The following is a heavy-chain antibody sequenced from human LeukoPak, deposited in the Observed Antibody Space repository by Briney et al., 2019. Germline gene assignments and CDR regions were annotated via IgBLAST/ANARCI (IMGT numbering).Heavy chain of an antibody. J-gene: IGHJ2*01. V-gene: IGHV4-59*01. CDR1: GGSISSYY. Sequence: SETLSLTCTVSGGSISSYYWSWIRQPPGKGLEWIGYIYYRGSTNYNPSLKSRVTISVDTSKNQFSLKLSSVTAADAAVYYCARRFSSGWYWYFDLWGRGTLVTVSS. D-gene: IGHD6-19*01. CDR2: IYYRGST. CDR3: ARRFSSGWYWYFDL.